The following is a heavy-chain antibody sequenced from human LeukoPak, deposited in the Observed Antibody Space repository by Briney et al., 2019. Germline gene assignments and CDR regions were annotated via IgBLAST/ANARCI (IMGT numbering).Heavy chain of an antibody. V-gene: IGHV3-7*01. D-gene: IGHD2/OR15-2a*01. Sequence: GESLRLSCAASGFTFSSYWMSWVRQAPGKGLEWVANIKQDGSEKYYVDSVKGRFTISRDNAKNSLYLQMNSLRAEDTAVYYCARAFLERDFDYWGQGTLVTVSS. CDR3: ARAFLERDFDY. CDR1: GFTFSSYW. J-gene: IGHJ4*02. CDR2: IKQDGSEK.